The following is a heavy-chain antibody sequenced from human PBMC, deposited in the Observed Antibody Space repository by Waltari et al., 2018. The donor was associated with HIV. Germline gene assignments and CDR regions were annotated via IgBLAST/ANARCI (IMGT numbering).Heavy chain of an antibody. V-gene: IGHV3-9*01. CDR2: ISWNSGSI. D-gene: IGHD3-10*01. CDR3: AKGTAEYYGSGRLGV. Sequence: EVQLVASGGGLVQPGGSLRLSCAASGFTFYDYAMPWVRQAPGKGLEWVSGISWNSGSIGYADSVKGRFTISRDNAKNSLYLQMNSLRAEDTALYYCAKGTAEYYGSGRLGVWGQGTTVTVSS. CDR1: GFTFYDYA. J-gene: IGHJ6*02.